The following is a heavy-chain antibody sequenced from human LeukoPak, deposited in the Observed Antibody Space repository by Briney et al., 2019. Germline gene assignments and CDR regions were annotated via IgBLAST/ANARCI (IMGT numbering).Heavy chain of an antibody. D-gene: IGHD2-2*01. J-gene: IGHJ5*02. CDR1: GGTFSIYA. Sequence: SVKVSCKASGGTFSIYAISWVRQAPGQGLGWMGGIIPIFGTANYAQKFQGRVTITTDESTSTAYMELSSLRSEDTAVYYCARGYCSSTSCLNNWFDPWGQGTLVTVSS. CDR3: ARGYCSSTSCLNNWFDP. CDR2: IIPIFGTA. V-gene: IGHV1-69*05.